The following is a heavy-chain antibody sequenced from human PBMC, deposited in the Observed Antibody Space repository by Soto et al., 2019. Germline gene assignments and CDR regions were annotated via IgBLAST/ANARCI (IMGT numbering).Heavy chain of an antibody. CDR3: ARDDSSGYYHHFDY. V-gene: IGHV1-46*01. J-gene: IGHJ4*02. D-gene: IGHD3-22*01. Sequence: ASLKVSCKSFGYSFISHYIHWVRQAPGQGLEWMGTIHPAGINTAYAQKLQGRVTMTTDTSTSTAYMELRSLRSDDTAVYYCARDDSSGYYHHFDYWGQGTLVTVSS. CDR2: IHPAGINT. CDR1: GYSFISHY.